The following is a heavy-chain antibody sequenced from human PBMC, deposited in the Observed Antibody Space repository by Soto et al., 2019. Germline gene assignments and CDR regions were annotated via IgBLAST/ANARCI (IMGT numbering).Heavy chain of an antibody. CDR2: IKSKSDGGTT. Sequence: EVQLVESGGGLVEPGGSLRLSCAASGFTFTNAWMNWVRQAPGKGLERVGRIKSKSDGGTTDDAAPVKGRFTISRDDSKNTLYLQMNSLNTEDTAVYYCTTLLGRDWNYVNYFDNWGQGAQVTVSS. V-gene: IGHV3-15*07. J-gene: IGHJ4*02. CDR3: TTLLGRDWNYVNYFDN. CDR1: GFTFTNAW. D-gene: IGHD1-7*01.